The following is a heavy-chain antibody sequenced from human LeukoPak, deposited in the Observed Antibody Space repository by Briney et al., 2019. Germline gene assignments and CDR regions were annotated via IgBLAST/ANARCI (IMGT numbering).Heavy chain of an antibody. J-gene: IGHJ6*03. CDR1: GFSFSNAW. Sequence: GGSLRLSCAASGFSFSNAWMTWVRQAPGKGLEWVSSISSSSSYIYYADSVKGRFTISRDNAKNSLYLQMNSLRAEDTAVYYCARDPIRGYSGYDSRYYYYMDVWGKGTTVTVSS. V-gene: IGHV3-21*01. CDR2: ISSSSSYI. CDR3: ARDPIRGYSGYDSRYYYYMDV. D-gene: IGHD5-12*01.